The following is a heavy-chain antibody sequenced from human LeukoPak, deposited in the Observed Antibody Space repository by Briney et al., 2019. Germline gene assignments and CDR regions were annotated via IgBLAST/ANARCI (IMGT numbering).Heavy chain of an antibody. V-gene: IGHV4-30-4*08. J-gene: IGHJ3*02. CDR1: GGSIHRGDYY. Sequence: SHTLSLTCPVSGGSIHRGDYYLSGIRQPPGKGLDGIGYIYYSGSTYYNPSLKSRVTISVDTSKNQFSLKLSSVTAADTAVYYCARPFCSGGSFYLGAFDIWDQGTMVTVSS. CDR3: ARPFCSGGSFYLGAFDI. CDR2: IYYSGST. D-gene: IGHD2-15*01.